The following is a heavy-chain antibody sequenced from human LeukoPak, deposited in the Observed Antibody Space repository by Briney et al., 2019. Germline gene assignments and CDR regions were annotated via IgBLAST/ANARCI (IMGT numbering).Heavy chain of an antibody. CDR1: DYSVNTIHC. CDR3: ATSGRYGSGSYYNGDY. Sequence: SETLSLTCPVSDYSVNTIHCWGWIRQPPGKGLEWIGTICRSGSTYYNPSLKSRVTISLDTSKNQFTLRLSSVTAADTAVYYCATSGRYGSGSYYNGDYWGQGTLVTISS. D-gene: IGHD3-10*01. J-gene: IGHJ4*02. V-gene: IGHV4-38-2*01. CDR2: ICRSGST.